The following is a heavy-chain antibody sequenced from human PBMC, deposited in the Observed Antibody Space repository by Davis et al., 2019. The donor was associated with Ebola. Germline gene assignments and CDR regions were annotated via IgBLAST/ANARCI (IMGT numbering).Heavy chain of an antibody. D-gene: IGHD6-19*01. CDR3: ARHSLGSGWLFDF. CDR1: GYSFTTYW. Sequence: PGGSLRLSCKASGYSFTTYWISWVRLMPGKGLEWMGRIDPSDSYTNYNPSLQGHVTISADKSINTAYLQWNSLKASDTAIYYCARHSLGSGWLFDFWGLGTLVTVSS. CDR2: IDPSDSYT. J-gene: IGHJ4*02. V-gene: IGHV5-10-1*01.